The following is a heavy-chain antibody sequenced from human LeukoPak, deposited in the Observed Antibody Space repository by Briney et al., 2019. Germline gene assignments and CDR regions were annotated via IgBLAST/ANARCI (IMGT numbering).Heavy chain of an antibody. J-gene: IGHJ3*02. CDR1: GFTFSSYS. CDR2: ISTTSIYI. CDR3: ARTDCSAGSCYPYDAFDI. V-gene: IGHV3-21*01. Sequence: PGGSLRLSCAASGFTFSSYSMNWVRQAPGKGLEWVSSISTTSIYIYYADSVKGRFTISRDNAKNSLYLQMNSLRAEDTAVYHCARTDCSAGSCYPYDAFDIWGQGTMVTVSS. D-gene: IGHD2-15*01.